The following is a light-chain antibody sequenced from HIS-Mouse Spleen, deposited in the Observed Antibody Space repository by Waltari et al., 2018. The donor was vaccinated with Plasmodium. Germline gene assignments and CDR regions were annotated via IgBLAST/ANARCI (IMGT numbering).Light chain of an antibody. CDR2: EGS. V-gene: IGLV2-23*01. J-gene: IGLJ3*02. Sequence: QSALTQPASVSGSPGQPITISCTGTRSDVGRYNLFSWYQQHPGKAPKLMIYEGSKRPSGVSNRFSGSKSGNTASLTISGLQAEDEADYYCCSYAGSSTNWVFGGGTKLTVL. CDR3: CSYAGSSTNWV. CDR1: RSDVGRYNL.